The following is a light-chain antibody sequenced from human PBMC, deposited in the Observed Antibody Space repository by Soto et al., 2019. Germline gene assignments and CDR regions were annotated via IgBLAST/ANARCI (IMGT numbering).Light chain of an antibody. V-gene: IGKV1-39*01. CDR2: AAS. CDR1: QSISTY. Sequence: DIQMTQSPSSLSASVGDRVTITCRASQSISTYLHWYQQKPGKAPNLLIYAASTLQSGVPSRFRGSGSGTDFTLTISSLQPKDCATYFCQHGYSTPLTFGGGTKVDIK. CDR3: QHGYSTPLT. J-gene: IGKJ4*01.